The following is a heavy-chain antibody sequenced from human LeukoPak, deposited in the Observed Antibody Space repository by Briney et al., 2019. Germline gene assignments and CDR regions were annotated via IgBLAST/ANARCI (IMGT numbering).Heavy chain of an antibody. CDR3: ARAVAAPDYYYYGMDV. Sequence: ETLSLTCTVSGGSVSSGSYYWSWVRQPPGKGLEWVSVIYSGGSTYYADSVKGRFTISRDDSKNTLYLQMNSLRAEDTAVYYCARAVAAPDYYYYGMDVWGQGTTVTVSS. D-gene: IGHD6-19*01. J-gene: IGHJ6*02. V-gene: IGHV3-53*01. CDR1: GGSVSSGSYY. CDR2: IYSGGST.